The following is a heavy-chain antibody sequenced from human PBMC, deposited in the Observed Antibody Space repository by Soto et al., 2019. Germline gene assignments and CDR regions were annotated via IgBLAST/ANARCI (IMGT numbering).Heavy chain of an antibody. CDR1: GGSISSSSYY. V-gene: IGHV4-39*01. D-gene: IGHD6-19*01. J-gene: IGHJ4*02. CDR2: IYYSGST. Sequence: QLQLQESGPGLVKPSETLSLTCTVSGGSISSSSYYWGWIRQPPGKGLEWIGSIYYSGSTYYNPSLQCRAPISVAPSKTQFSLTLRSVTAADTAVYSCARGFFGWVAVAVGRDYWGQGTLVTVSS. CDR3: ARGFFGWVAVAVGRDY.